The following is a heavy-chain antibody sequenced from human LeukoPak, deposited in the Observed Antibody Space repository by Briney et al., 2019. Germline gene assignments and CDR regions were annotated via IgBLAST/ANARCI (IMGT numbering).Heavy chain of an antibody. V-gene: IGHV3-64D*06. CDR3: VKEHCSSTCCFYFDY. CDR1: GFXFSNYG. CDR2: ISGNGGST. Sequence: GGSLRLSCSASGFXFSNYGMHWVRQAPGKGLEYVSAISGNGGSTHYADSVKGRFTISRDNSKNTLYLQMSSLRAEDTAVYYCVKEHCSSTCCFYFDYWGQGTLVTVSS. D-gene: IGHD2-2*01. J-gene: IGHJ4*02.